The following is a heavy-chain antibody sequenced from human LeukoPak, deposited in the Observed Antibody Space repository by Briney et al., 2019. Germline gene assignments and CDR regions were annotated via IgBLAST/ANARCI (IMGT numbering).Heavy chain of an antibody. V-gene: IGHV4-34*01. Sequence: SETLSLTCAVYGGSFSGYYWSWIRQPPGRGLEWIGEINHSGSTNYNPSLKSRVTISVDTSKNQFSLKLSSVTAADTAVYYCAREGITMVRGVTRRGYYFDYWGQGTLVTVSS. CDR1: GGSFSGYY. CDR3: AREGITMVRGVTRRGYYFDY. D-gene: IGHD3-10*01. CDR2: INHSGST. J-gene: IGHJ4*02.